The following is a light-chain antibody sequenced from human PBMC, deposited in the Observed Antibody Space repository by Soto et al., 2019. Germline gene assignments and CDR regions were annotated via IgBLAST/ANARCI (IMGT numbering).Light chain of an antibody. CDR2: SAS. J-gene: IGKJ2*01. V-gene: IGKV3-20*01. Sequence: EIVLTQSPGTLSLSPGERATLSCRASQSVSSSYLAWYQQKPGQAPRLLIYSASSRATGIPDRFSGSGSGTDFTLTISRLEPEDFAVYYCQQGSTFGQGTKLEIK. CDR3: QQGST. CDR1: QSVSSSY.